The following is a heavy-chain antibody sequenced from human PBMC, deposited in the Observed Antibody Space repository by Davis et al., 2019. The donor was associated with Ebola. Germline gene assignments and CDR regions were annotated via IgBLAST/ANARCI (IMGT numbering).Heavy chain of an antibody. Sequence: GGSLRLSCAASGFTFSSYAMSWVRQAPGKGLEWVSRISAIGGDTYYADSVKGRFTISRDNSKNTLYLQMNSLRAEDTAVYYCARGWELPRIYFDYWGQGTLVTVSS. CDR1: GFTFSSYA. V-gene: IGHV3-23*01. CDR2: ISAIGGDT. CDR3: ARGWELPRIYFDY. D-gene: IGHD1-26*01. J-gene: IGHJ4*02.